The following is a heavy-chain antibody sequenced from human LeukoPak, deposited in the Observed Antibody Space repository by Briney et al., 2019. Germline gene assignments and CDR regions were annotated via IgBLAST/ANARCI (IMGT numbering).Heavy chain of an antibody. CDR2: ISADGGST. CDR3: VKDLIGTYAFDY. J-gene: IGHJ4*02. D-gene: IGHD1-26*01. Sequence: GGSLRLSCSASGFAFSNFFMHWVRQAPGKGLEYVSSISADGGSTFYADSVKGRFTVSRDNSMNTLYLQMSSLRVEDTAVYYCVKDLIGTYAFDYWGQGTLITVSS. CDR1: GFAFSNFF. V-gene: IGHV3-64D*08.